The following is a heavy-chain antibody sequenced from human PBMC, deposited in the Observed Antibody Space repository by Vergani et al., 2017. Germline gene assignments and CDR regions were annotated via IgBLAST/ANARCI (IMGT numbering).Heavy chain of an antibody. V-gene: IGHV1-18*04. CDR1: GYTFTSYG. CDR2: ISAYKGNT. CDR3: ARDVGYSSSSRWAVVTPYY. Sequence: QVQLVQSGAEVKKPGASVKVSCKASGYTFTSYGISWVRQAPGQGLEWMGWISAYKGNTNYAQKLQGRVTMTTDTSTSTAYMELRSLRSDDTAVYYWARDVGYSSSSRWAVVTPYYWGQGTLVTVSS. D-gene: IGHD6-6*01. J-gene: IGHJ4*02.